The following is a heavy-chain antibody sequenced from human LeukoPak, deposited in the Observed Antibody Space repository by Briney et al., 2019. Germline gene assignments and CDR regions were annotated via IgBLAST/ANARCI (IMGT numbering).Heavy chain of an antibody. CDR3: ARGASHYYDSSGYYAIFLFFDY. D-gene: IGHD3-22*01. Sequence: PSETLSLTCAVYGGSFSGYYWSWIRQPPGKGLEWIGEINHSGSTNYNPSLKSRVTISVDTSKNQFSLKLSSVTAADTAVYYCARGASHYYDSSGYYAIFLFFDYWGQGTLVTVSS. V-gene: IGHV4-34*01. CDR1: GGSFSGYY. CDR2: INHSGST. J-gene: IGHJ4*02.